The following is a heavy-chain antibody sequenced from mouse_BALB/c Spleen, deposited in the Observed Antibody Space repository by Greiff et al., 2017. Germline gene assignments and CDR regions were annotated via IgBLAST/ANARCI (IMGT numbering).Heavy chain of an antibody. CDR2: INPSTGYT. CDR1: GYTFTSYW. Sequence: QVQLQQSGAELAKPGASVKMSCTASGYTFTSYWMHWVKQRPGQGLEWIGYINPSTGYTEYNQKFKDKATLTADKSSSTAYMQLSSLTSEDSAVSYCSRWGYYGSSYVDYWGQGTTLTVSS. V-gene: IGHV1-7*01. D-gene: IGHD1-1*01. CDR3: SRWGYYGSSYVDY. J-gene: IGHJ2*01.